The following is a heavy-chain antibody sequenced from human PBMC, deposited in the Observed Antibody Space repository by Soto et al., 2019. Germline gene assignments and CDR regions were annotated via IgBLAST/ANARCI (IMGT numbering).Heavy chain of an antibody. V-gene: IGHV4-34*01. D-gene: IGHD2-15*01. CDR1: GGSFRGYY. CDR3: AKDLAGYCSGGSCLLGPFDY. CDR2: INHSGST. J-gene: IGHJ4*02. Sequence: PSETLSLTCAVYGGSFRGYYCSWIRQPPGKGLEWIGEINHSGSTNYNPSLKSRVTISVDTSKNQFSLKLSSVTAADTAVYYCAKDLAGYCSGGSCLLGPFDYWGQGTLVT.